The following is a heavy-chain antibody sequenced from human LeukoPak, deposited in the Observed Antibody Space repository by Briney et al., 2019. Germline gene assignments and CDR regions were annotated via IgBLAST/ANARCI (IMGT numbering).Heavy chain of an antibody. J-gene: IGHJ1*01. CDR3: ARHGGYSSPYLH. D-gene: IGHD6-13*01. Sequence: NPSETLSLTCTVSGGSISNYYWSWIRQPPGKGLESMGYIYYSGTTNYNPSLKSRVTISVDTSKNQFSLKLSSVTAADTAVYYCARHGGYSSPYLHWGQGTLVTVSS. V-gene: IGHV4-59*08. CDR2: IYYSGTT. CDR1: GGSISNYY.